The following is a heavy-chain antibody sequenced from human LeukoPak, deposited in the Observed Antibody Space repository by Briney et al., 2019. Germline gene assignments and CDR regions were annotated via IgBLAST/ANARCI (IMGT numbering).Heavy chain of an antibody. CDR2: IYYSGST. CDR1: GGSISSYY. CDR3: ARLAVAGPSYYFDY. J-gene: IGHJ4*02. D-gene: IGHD6-19*01. Sequence: SETLSLTCTVSGGSISSYYWSWIRQPPGKGLEWLGYIYYSGSTNYNPSLKSRVTISVDTSKNQFSLKLSSVTAADTAVYYCARLAVAGPSYYFDYWGQGTLVTVSS. V-gene: IGHV4-59*01.